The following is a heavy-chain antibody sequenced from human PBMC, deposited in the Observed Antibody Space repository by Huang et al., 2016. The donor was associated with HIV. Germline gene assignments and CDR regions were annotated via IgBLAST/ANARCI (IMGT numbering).Heavy chain of an antibody. D-gene: IGHD6-6*01. CDR1: GGTFSSFV. J-gene: IGHJ6*02. CDR3: AGRQAARPSYYYYYQMDV. CDR2: IIPVCGTP. V-gene: IGHV1-69*01. Sequence: QVQLVQSGAEVKKPGSSVKVSCKASGGTFSSFVISWVRQAPGQGLEWMGGIIPVCGTPNHARKFQGRVTITADEAMSTAYMELSSLRSEDTALYYCAGRQAARPSYYYYYQMDVWGQGTTVTVSS.